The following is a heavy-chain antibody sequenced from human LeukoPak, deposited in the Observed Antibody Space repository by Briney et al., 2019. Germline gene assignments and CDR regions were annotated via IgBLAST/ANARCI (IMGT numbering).Heavy chain of an antibody. CDR2: IYYSGST. Sequence: PSETLSHTCTVSGGSISSSSYYWGWIRQPPGKGLEWIGSIYYSGSTYYNPSLKSRVTISVDTSKNQFSLKLSSVTAADTAVYYCARPGYCSSTSCYRGGAFDIWGQGTMVTVSS. V-gene: IGHV4-39*01. CDR1: GGSISSSSYY. J-gene: IGHJ3*02. CDR3: ARPGYCSSTSCYRGGAFDI. D-gene: IGHD2-2*01.